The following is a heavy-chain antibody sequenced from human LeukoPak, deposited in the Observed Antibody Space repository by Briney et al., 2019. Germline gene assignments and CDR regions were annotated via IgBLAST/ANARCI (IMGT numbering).Heavy chain of an antibody. Sequence: SETLSLTCAVYGGSFSGYYWSWIRQPPGKGLEWIGEINHSGSTNYNPSLKSRVTISVDTSKNQFSLKLSSVTAADTAVYYCASVDFWSGYRYYGMGVWGQGTTVTVSS. CDR3: ASVDFWSGYRYYGMGV. D-gene: IGHD3-3*01. CDR2: INHSGST. J-gene: IGHJ6*02. CDR1: GGSFSGYY. V-gene: IGHV4-34*01.